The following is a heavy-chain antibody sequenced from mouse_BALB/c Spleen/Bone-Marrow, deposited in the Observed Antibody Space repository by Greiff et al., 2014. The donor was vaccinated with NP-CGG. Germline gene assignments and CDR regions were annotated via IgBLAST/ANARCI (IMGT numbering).Heavy chain of an antibody. CDR2: IHPYTGDT. V-gene: IGHV1-20*01. Sequence: VQLQQSGPELVKPGASVKLSCRASGFSFTDYFINWVKQSHGKSLEWIGRIHPYTGDTFYNQKFKVKATLTVDKSSNTARMELRSLTSEDSAVYYCGRYGYDAMDFWGQGTSVTVSS. CDR1: GFSFTDYF. CDR3: GRYGYDAMDF. J-gene: IGHJ4*01. D-gene: IGHD1-1*02.